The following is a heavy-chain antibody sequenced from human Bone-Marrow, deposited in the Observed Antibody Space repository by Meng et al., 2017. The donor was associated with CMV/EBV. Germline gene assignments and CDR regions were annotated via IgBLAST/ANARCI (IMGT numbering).Heavy chain of an antibody. J-gene: IGHJ6*02. Sequence: SETLSLTCAVYGGSFSGYYWSWIRQHAGKGLEWIGEINHSGSTNYNPSLKSRVTITVDTSKKQLSLKLSCVTAADTAVYYCARGSFQRNFWSGYYPNLYYYYGMDFWGQGSTVTVSS. CDR2: INHSGST. CDR3: ARGSFQRNFWSGYYPNLYYYYGMDF. V-gene: IGHV4-34*01. CDR1: GGSFSGYY. D-gene: IGHD3-3*01.